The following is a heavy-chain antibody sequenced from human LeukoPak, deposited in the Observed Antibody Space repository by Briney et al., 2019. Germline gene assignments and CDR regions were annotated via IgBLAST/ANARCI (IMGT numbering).Heavy chain of an antibody. Sequence: GASVKVSCKASGYTFTSYGISWVRQAPGQGLEWMGWISAYNGNTNYAQKLQGRVTMTTDTSTSTAYMELRSLRSDDTAVYYCVRWWELLSVVGVFWFDPWGQGTLVTVSS. D-gene: IGHD1-26*01. CDR3: VRWWELLSVVGVFWFDP. V-gene: IGHV1-18*01. CDR2: ISAYNGNT. CDR1: GYTFTSYG. J-gene: IGHJ5*02.